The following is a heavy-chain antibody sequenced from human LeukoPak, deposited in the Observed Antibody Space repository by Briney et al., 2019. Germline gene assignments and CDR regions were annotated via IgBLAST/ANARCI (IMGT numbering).Heavy chain of an antibody. CDR2: IYTSGST. J-gene: IGHJ5*02. CDR3: ARGAGVIVVVPAASDGFDP. CDR1: GGSISSYY. D-gene: IGHD2-2*01. Sequence: PSETPSLTCTVSGGSISSYYWSWIRQPAGKGLEWIGRIYTSGSTNYNPSLKSRVTMSVDTSKNQFSLKLSSVTAADTAVYYCARGAGVIVVVPAASDGFDPWGQGTLVTVSS. V-gene: IGHV4-4*07.